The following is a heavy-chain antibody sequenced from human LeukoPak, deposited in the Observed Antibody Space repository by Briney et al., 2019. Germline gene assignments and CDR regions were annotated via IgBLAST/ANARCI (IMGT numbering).Heavy chain of an antibody. CDR1: GFTFSSYA. D-gene: IGHD3-22*01. J-gene: IGHJ5*02. CDR3: AKGPQDFQWLTPT. CDR2: ISGSGGST. Sequence: PGGSLRLSCAASGFTFSSYAMSWVRQAPGKGREWVSAISGSGGSTYYADSGKGRFTISTDNSKNTLYRQMNSLSAEDTAVYYCAKGPQDFQWLTPTWGQGTLVTVSS. V-gene: IGHV3-23*01.